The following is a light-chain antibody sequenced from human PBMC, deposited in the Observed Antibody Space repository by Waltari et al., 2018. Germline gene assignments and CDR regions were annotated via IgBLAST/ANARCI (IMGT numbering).Light chain of an antibody. CDR3: SSYATSTTVI. CDR1: SSDVGMYNY. Sequence: QSALTQPASVSGSPGQSITISCPGTSSDVGMYNYVPWYQQHPGTAPKLMIYDVNKRPSGVSNRFSGSKSGNTASLTISGLQAEDEADYYCSSYATSTTVIIGGGTKLTVL. V-gene: IGLV2-14*01. J-gene: IGLJ2*01. CDR2: DVN.